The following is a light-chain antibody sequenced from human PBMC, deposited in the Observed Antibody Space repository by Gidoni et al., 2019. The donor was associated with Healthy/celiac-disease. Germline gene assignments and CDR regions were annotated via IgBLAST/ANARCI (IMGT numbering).Light chain of an antibody. CDR3: SSFAGSNNFVV. J-gene: IGLJ2*01. Sequence: QSALPQPPSASGSPRQSVTISCSGTSSDVGGYNYVSWCQQHPFKAPKLMIYEVSKRPSGVPDRFSGSKSGNTASLTVSGLQAEDEADYYCSSFAGSNNFVVFGGGTKLTVL. CDR2: EVS. V-gene: IGLV2-8*01. CDR1: SSDVGGYNY.